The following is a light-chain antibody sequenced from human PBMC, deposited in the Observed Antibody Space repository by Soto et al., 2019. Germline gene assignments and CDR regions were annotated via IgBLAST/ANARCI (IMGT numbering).Light chain of an antibody. Sequence: DIQMTQSPSTLSASAGDRVTISCRASQSISSWLAWYQQKPGKAPNLLIYDASSLQSGVPSRFSGIGSGTEFTLTISSLQPDDFATYYCQQYSSHWTFGQGTKVDIK. CDR1: QSISSW. CDR2: DAS. CDR3: QQYSSHWT. V-gene: IGKV1-5*01. J-gene: IGKJ1*01.